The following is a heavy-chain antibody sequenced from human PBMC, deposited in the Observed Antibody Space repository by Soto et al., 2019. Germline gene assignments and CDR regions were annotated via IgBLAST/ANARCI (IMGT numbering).Heavy chain of an antibody. CDR3: ALWGFRDGNNSKYNYSGMDV. V-gene: IGHV1-69*01. CDR2: AIPILGTA. Sequence: VQLLQSGAEVKKPGSSLKLSCKASGGTFNRYTISWVRQAPGQGLEWMGGAIPILGTANYAQKFQGRVAIIADESTSAAYMELRSLRSEDTAVYYCALWGFRDGNNSKYNYSGMDVWGQGTTVTVSS. D-gene: IGHD1-1*01. CDR1: GGTFNRYT. J-gene: IGHJ6*02.